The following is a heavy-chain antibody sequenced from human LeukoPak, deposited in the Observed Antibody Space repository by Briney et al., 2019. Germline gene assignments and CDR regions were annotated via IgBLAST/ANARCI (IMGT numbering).Heavy chain of an antibody. CDR2: IYHSGST. Sequence: SETLSLTCAVSGYSISSGYYWGWIRPPPGKGREWIGIIYHSGSTYYNPSLKSRVTISVDTSKNQFSLKLSSVTAADTAVYYWARRAGGPNWFDPWGQGTLVTVSS. CDR1: GYSISSGYY. V-gene: IGHV4-38-2*01. J-gene: IGHJ5*02. CDR3: ARRAGGPNWFDP.